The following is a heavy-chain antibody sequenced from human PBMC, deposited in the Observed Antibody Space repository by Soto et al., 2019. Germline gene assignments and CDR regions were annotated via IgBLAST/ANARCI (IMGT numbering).Heavy chain of an antibody. CDR3: AKAFIVGATARGGAFDY. CDR2: ISGSGGST. V-gene: IGHV3-23*01. CDR1: GFTFSSYA. Sequence: GGSLRLSCAASGFTFSSYAMSLVRQAPGKGLEWVSAISGSGGSTYYADSVKGRFTISRDNSKNTLYLQMNSLRAEDTAVYYCAKAFIVGATARGGAFDYWGQGTLVTVSS. D-gene: IGHD1-26*01. J-gene: IGHJ4*02.